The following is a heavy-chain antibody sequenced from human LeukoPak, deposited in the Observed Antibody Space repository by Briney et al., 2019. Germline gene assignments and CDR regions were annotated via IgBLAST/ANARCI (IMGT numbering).Heavy chain of an antibody. D-gene: IGHD6-13*01. J-gene: IGHJ6*03. V-gene: IGHV4-4*07. CDR1: GGSISSYY. CDR2: IYTSGST. Sequence: SETLSLTCTVSGGSISSYYWSWIRQPAGKGLEWIGRIYTSGSTNCNPSLKSRVTMSVDTSKNQFSLKLSSVTAADTAVYYCARDQGSSWYNYYYYYMDVWGKGTTVTVSS. CDR3: ARDQGSSWYNYYYYYMDV.